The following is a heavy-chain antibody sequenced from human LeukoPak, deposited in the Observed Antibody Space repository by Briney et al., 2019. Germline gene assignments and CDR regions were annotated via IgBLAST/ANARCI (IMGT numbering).Heavy chain of an antibody. CDR1: GWSFSGYY. D-gene: IGHD2-2*01. CDR2: INHSGST. Sequence: SETLSLTCAVYGWSFSGYYWSWIRQPPGKGLEWIGEINHSGSTNYNPSLKSRVTISVDTSKNQFSLKLSSVTAADTAVYYCARGGRYCSSTSCYLGYWGQGTLVTVSS. J-gene: IGHJ4*02. V-gene: IGHV4-34*01. CDR3: ARGGRYCSSTSCYLGY.